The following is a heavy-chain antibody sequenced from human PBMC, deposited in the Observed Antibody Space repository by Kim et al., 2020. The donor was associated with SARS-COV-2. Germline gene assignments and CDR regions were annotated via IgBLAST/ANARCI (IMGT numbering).Heavy chain of an antibody. Sequence: SVKVSCKASGGTFSSYAISWVRQAPGQGLEWMGGIIPIFGTANYAQKFQGRVTITADESTSTAYMELSSLRSEDTAVYYCARIPHQLLKKGAFDIWGQGTMVTVSS. CDR1: GGTFSSYA. D-gene: IGHD2-2*01. CDR2: IIPIFGTA. CDR3: ARIPHQLLKKGAFDI. J-gene: IGHJ3*02. V-gene: IGHV1-69*13.